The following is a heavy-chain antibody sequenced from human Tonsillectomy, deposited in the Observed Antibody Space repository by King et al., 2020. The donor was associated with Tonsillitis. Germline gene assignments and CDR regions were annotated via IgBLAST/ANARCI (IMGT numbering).Heavy chain of an antibody. D-gene: IGHD6-13*01. V-gene: IGHV3-30-3*01. CDR2: ISYDGSNK. CDR1: GFTFSSYA. Sequence: VQLVESGGGVVQPGRSLRLPCAASGFTFSSYAMHWVRQAPGKGLEWVAVISYDGSNKYYADSVKGRFTISRDNSKNTLYLQMNSLRAEDTAVYYCARDFRWYGYNWLDPWGQGTLVTVSS. J-gene: IGHJ5*02. CDR3: ARDFRWYGYNWLDP.